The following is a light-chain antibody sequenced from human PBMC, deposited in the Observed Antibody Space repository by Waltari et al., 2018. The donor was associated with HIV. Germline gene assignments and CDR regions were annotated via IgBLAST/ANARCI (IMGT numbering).Light chain of an antibody. CDR1: SSDVGGYNS. CDR3: SSYTSSSTLRV. CDR2: EVS. Sequence: QSALTQPASVSGSPGQSITISCTGTSSDVGGYNSFSRYQQHPGKAPNLMIYEVSNRPSGVSNRFSGSKSGNTASLTISGLQAEDEADYYCSSYTSSSTLRVFGGGTKLTVL. J-gene: IGLJ3*02. V-gene: IGLV2-14*01.